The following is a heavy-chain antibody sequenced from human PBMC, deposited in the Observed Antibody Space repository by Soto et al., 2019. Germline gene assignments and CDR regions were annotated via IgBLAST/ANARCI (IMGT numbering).Heavy chain of an antibody. Sequence: GASVKVSCKASVYTFTGYYMHWVRQAPGQGLEWMGWINPNSGGTNYAQKFQGWVTMTRDTSISTAYMELSRLGSDDTAVYYCARDLRREGYCSSTSCYRELGYWGQGTLVTV. CDR3: ARDLRREGYCSSTSCYRELGY. CDR1: VYTFTGYY. CDR2: INPNSGGT. D-gene: IGHD2-2*02. J-gene: IGHJ4*02. V-gene: IGHV1-2*04.